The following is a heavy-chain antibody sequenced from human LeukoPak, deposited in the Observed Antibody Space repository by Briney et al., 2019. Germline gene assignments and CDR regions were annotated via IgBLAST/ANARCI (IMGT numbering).Heavy chain of an antibody. Sequence: SVKVSCKASGGTFSSYAISWVRQAPGQGLEWMGGIIPIFGTANYAQKFQGRVTITADESTSTAYMELNSLRSEDTAVYYCARDMYYYGSGSYRYYYYYGMDVWGKGTTVTVSS. CDR3: ARDMYYYGSGSYRYYYYYGMDV. V-gene: IGHV1-69*01. J-gene: IGHJ6*04. D-gene: IGHD3-10*01. CDR2: IIPIFGTA. CDR1: GGTFSSYA.